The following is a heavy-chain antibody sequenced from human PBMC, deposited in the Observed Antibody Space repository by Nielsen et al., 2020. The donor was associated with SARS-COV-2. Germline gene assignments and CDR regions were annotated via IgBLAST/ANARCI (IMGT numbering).Heavy chain of an antibody. V-gene: IGHV1-3*01. CDR2: INAGNGNT. CDR3: ARGDTSGSASRGLNAFDI. CDR1: GYTFTSYA. Sequence: ASVKVSCKASGYTFTSYAMHWVRQAPGQRLEWMGWINAGNGNTKYSQKFQGRVTITRDTSASTAYMELSSLRSEDTAVYYCARGDTSGSASRGLNAFDIWGQGTMVTVSS. J-gene: IGHJ3*02. D-gene: IGHD1-26*01.